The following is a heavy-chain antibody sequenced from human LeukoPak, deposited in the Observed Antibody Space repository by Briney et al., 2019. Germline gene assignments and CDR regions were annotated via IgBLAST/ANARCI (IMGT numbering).Heavy chain of an antibody. Sequence: ASVKVSCKASGYTFTSYGISWVRQAPGQGLQWMGWISAYTGNTNYPQNLPGRVTVTTDTSTSTAYMELRSLKSDDTAVYYCARARANSLYFDCWGQGTLVTVSS. CDR3: ARARANSLYFDC. CDR2: ISAYTGNT. D-gene: IGHD4-23*01. V-gene: IGHV1-18*01. J-gene: IGHJ4*02. CDR1: GYTFTSYG.